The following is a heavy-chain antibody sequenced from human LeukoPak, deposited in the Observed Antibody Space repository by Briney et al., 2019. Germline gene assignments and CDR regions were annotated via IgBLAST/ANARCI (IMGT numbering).Heavy chain of an antibody. CDR2: ISSSRSYI. Sequence: GGSLRLSCAASGFTFSSYSMNWVRQAPGKGLEWVSSISSSRSYIYYADSVKGRFTISRDNAKNSLYLQMNSLRAEDTAVYYCARDRSIAAAGSLDYWGQGTLVTVSS. CDR3: ARDRSIAAAGSLDY. J-gene: IGHJ4*02. CDR1: GFTFSSYS. V-gene: IGHV3-21*01. D-gene: IGHD6-13*01.